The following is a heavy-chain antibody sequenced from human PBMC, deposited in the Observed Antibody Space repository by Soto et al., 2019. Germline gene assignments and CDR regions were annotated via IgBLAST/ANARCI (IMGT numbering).Heavy chain of an antibody. CDR2: IRGSGFNT. CDR3: AKDLISGSFSTFDN. J-gene: IGHJ4*02. CDR1: GFTFSTYA. V-gene: IGHV3-23*01. D-gene: IGHD2-15*01. Sequence: CGSLRLPCTASGFTFSTYAMGWVRQAPGKGLEWVSNIRGSGFNTYYADSVKGRFTISRDNSKNTLYLQMNSLRAEDTAIYYCAKDLISGSFSTFDNWGQGTLVTVS.